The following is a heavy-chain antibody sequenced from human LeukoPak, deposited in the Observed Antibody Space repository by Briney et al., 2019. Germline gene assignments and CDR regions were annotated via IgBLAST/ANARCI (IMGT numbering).Heavy chain of an antibody. CDR1: GFTFSSYG. Sequence: GGSLRLSCAASGFTFSSYGMHWVRQAPGEGLEWVAFIRYDGSNKYYADSVKGRFTISRDNSKNTLYLQMNSLRAEDTAVYYCAKPTYSSSWYTTPSYFDYWGQGTLVTVSS. V-gene: IGHV3-30*02. CDR2: IRYDGSNK. CDR3: AKPTYSSSWYTTPSYFDY. J-gene: IGHJ4*02. D-gene: IGHD6-13*01.